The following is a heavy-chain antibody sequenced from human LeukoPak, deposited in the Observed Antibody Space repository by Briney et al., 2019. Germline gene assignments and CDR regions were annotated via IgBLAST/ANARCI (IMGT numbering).Heavy chain of an antibody. CDR2: ISSSGSTI. Sequence: GGSLRLSCAASGFTFSDYYMSRIRQAPGKGLEWVSYISSSGSTIYYADSVKGRFTISRDNAKNSLYLQMNSLRAEDTAVYYCASPRYSGSYRIDYWGQGTLVTVFS. V-gene: IGHV3-11*01. J-gene: IGHJ4*02. CDR1: GFTFSDYY. D-gene: IGHD1-26*01. CDR3: ASPRYSGSYRIDY.